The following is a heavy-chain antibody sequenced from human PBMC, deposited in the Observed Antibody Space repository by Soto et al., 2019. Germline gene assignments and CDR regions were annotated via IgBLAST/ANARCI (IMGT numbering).Heavy chain of an antibody. V-gene: IGHV4-59*08. Sequence: SETLSLTCTVSGGSISTYYWSWIRQPPGKGLQWIGYMDYSGSTNYNPSLKSRVTISVDTSKNQYSLKLSSVTAADTAVYYCARQRAAYSSYAYYYYYMDVWGKGTTVTVSS. J-gene: IGHJ6*03. D-gene: IGHD4-4*01. CDR3: ARQRAAYSSYAYYYYYMDV. CDR1: GGSISTYY. CDR2: MDYSGST.